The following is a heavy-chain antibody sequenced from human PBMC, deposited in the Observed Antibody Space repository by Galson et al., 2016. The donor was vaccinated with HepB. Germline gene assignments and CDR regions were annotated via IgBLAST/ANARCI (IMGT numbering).Heavy chain of an antibody. D-gene: IGHD6-19*01. CDR2: IRSKANSYAT. J-gene: IGHJ4*02. CDR3: TRPGYSSGGGFDY. V-gene: IGHV3-73*01. CDR1: GFTFSGSA. Sequence: SLRLSCAASGFTFSGSAMHWVRQASGKGLEWVGRIRSKANSYATAYAASVKGRFTISRDDSKNTAYLQMISLKTEDTAVYYCTRPGYSSGGGFDYWGQGTLVTVSS.